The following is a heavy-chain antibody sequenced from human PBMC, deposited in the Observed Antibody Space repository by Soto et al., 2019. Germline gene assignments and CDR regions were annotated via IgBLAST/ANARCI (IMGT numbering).Heavy chain of an antibody. CDR3: ARDKARIPGIAAAGTGVDY. D-gene: IGHD6-13*01. CDR2: ISAYNGNT. Sequence: ASVKVSCKASGYTFTSYGISWVRQAPGQGLEWMGWISAYNGNTNYAQKLQGRVTMTTDTSTSTAYMELRSLRSDDTAMYYCARDKARIPGIAAAGTGVDYWGQGTLVTVSS. J-gene: IGHJ4*02. CDR1: GYTFTSYG. V-gene: IGHV1-18*01.